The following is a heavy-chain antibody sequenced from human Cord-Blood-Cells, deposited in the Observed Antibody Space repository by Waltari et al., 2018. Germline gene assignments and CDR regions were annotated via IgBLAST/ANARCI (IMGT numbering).Heavy chain of an antibody. CDR3: ARRDLGSNWFDP. J-gene: IGHJ5*02. CDR1: GGSLRRAGSP. V-gene: IGHV4-31*03. CDR2: IYYSGST. Sequence: VQLQESGPGLVKPSQSLPPTCTVSGGSLRRAGSPWRWIRQHPGKGLEWIGYIYYSGSTYYNPSLKSRVTISVDTSKNQFSLKLSSVTAADTAVYYCARRDLGSNWFDPWGQGTLVTVSS. D-gene: IGHD1-26*01.